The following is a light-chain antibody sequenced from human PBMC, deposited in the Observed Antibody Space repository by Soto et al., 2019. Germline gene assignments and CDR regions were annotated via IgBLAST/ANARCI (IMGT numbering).Light chain of an antibody. V-gene: IGKV3-20*01. CDR2: GAS. J-gene: IGKJ1*01. CDR3: QQYDSSPRT. CDR1: QSVTSSY. Sequence: EIVLTQSPGTLSLSPGERATLSCRASQSVTSSYLAWYQQKPGQAPMLLIYGASSRATGIPDRFSGSGSGTDFTLTISRLEPEDFAVYYCQQYDSSPRTFGQGTKVDIK.